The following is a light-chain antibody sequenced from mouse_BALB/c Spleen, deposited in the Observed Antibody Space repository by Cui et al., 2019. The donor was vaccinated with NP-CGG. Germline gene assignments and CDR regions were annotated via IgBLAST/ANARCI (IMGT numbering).Light chain of an antibody. CDR1: IGAVTTSNY. CDR2: GTN. CDR3: ALWYSNHWV. J-gene: IGLJ1*01. Sequence: QAVVTKEHALTTSPGENVTLTCRSSIGAVTTSNYANWVQEKPDHLFTGLIGGTNNRTPGVPARFSGSLIGDKAALTITGAQTEDEAIYFCALWYSNHWVFGGGTKLTVL. V-gene: IGLV1*01.